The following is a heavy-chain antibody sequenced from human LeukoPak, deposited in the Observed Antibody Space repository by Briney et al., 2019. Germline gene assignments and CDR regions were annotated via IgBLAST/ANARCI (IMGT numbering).Heavy chain of an antibody. CDR2: IGTAGDT. V-gene: IGHV3-13*01. CDR1: GFTFSSYD. J-gene: IGHJ6*02. CDR3: ARALHYYHYGMDV. Sequence: GGSLRLSCAASGFTFSSYDMHWVRQATGKGLEWVSAIGTAGDTYYPGSVKGRFTISRENAKNSLYLQMNSLRAGDTAVYYCARALHYYHYGMDVWGQGTTVTVSS.